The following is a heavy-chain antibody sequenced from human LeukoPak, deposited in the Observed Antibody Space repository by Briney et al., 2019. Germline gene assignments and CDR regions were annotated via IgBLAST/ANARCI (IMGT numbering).Heavy chain of an antibody. CDR2: IYYSGST. V-gene: IGHV4-59*01. CDR3: ASEYCSGGSCYFVN. Sequence: SETLSLTCTVSGGSISSYYWSWIRQPPGKGLEWIGYIYYSGSTNYNPSLKSRVTISVDTSKNQFSLKPSSMTAADTAVYYCASEYCSGGSCYFVNWGQGTLVTVSS. J-gene: IGHJ4*02. D-gene: IGHD2-15*01. CDR1: GGSISSYY.